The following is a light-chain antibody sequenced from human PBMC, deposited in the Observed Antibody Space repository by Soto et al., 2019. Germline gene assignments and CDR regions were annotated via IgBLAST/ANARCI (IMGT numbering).Light chain of an antibody. V-gene: IGKV1-39*01. CDR3: QQSYDLFI. J-gene: IGKJ3*01. CDR2: AAS. Sequence: DIQITQSPPSLSASLGDRITIACRSSQSIISFLNWYQQKPGKAPKLLIYAASTLQSGVPSRFSGSGFGTDFTLTISSLQPEDFATYYCQQSYDLFIFGPGNKVDF. CDR1: QSIISF.